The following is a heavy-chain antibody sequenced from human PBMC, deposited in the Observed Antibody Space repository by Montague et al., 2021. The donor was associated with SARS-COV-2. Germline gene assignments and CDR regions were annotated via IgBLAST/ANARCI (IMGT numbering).Heavy chain of an antibody. Sequence: SETLSLTCAVYGGSFSGYYWSWIRQPPGKGLEWIGEINHSGSTNYNPSLKSRVTTSVDTSKNQFSLKLSSATAADTAVYYCARRPHYYDSSGYYYPGPQRYYFDYWGQGTLVTVSS. D-gene: IGHD3-22*01. V-gene: IGHV4-34*01. CDR2: INHSGST. CDR3: ARRPHYYDSSGYYYPGPQRYYFDY. CDR1: GGSFSGYY. J-gene: IGHJ4*02.